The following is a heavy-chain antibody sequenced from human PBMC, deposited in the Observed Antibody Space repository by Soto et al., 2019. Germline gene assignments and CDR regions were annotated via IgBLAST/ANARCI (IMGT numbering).Heavy chain of an antibody. CDR1: GYTFTSYA. CDR2: INAGNGNT. CDR3: ARDTYYYDSSGYYSNWFDP. J-gene: IGHJ5*02. Sequence: ASVKVSCKASGYTFTSYAMHWVRQAPGQRLEWMGWINAGNGNTGYAQKFQGRVTMTRNTSISTAYMELSSLRSEDTAVYYCARDTYYYDSSGYYSNWFDPWGQGTLVTVSS. D-gene: IGHD3-22*01. V-gene: IGHV1-3*01.